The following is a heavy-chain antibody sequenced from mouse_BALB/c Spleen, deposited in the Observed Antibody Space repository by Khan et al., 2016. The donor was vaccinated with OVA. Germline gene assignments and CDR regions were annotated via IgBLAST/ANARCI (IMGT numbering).Heavy chain of an antibody. CDR3: ARAYYRYDGYYAMDY. Sequence: QVQLKQSGPGLVAPSQSLSITCTVSEFSLSRYNINWVRQPPGKGLEWLGMIWGGGGTDYNSALKTRLSISKDNSKRQVFLKMNSLQTDDTAMYYCARAYYRYDGYYAMDYWGQGTSVTVSS. CDR2: IWGGGGT. V-gene: IGHV2-6-4*01. D-gene: IGHD2-14*01. CDR1: EFSLSRYN. J-gene: IGHJ4*01.